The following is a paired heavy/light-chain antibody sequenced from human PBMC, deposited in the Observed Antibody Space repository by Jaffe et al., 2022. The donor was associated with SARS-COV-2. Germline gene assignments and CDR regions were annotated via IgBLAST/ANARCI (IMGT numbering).Heavy chain of an antibody. CDR3: ARELPTTEVGYYHMDV. J-gene: IGHJ6*03. CDR1: GFAFSRYN. D-gene: IGHD5-12*01. Sequence: EVQLVESGGSLVQPGGSLRLSCAASGFAFSRYNMNWVRQAPGKGLEWISYISSGTDSKFYADSVKGRFTISRDNAKNSLYVQMNNLRAEDTAVYYCARELPTTEVGYYHMDVWGKGTTVIVSS. CDR2: ISSGTDSK. V-gene: IGHV3-48*01.
Light chain of an antibody. CDR2: WAS. V-gene: IGKV4-1*01. J-gene: IGKJ1*01. CDR3: QQYYNTPRT. Sequence: DIVMTQSPDSLAVSLGERATINCKSSQTVLYSSNNKNYLAWYQQKPGQPPKLLIYWASTRESGVPDRFSGSGSGTDFTLTISSLQAEDVAVYYCQQYYNTPRTFGQGTKVEIK. CDR1: QTVLYSSNNKNY.